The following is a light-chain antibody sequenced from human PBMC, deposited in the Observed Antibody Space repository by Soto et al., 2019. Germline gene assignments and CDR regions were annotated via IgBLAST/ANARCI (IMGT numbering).Light chain of an antibody. V-gene: IGKV3-15*01. CDR2: FAS. Sequence: EIVMTQSPATLSVSPGERATLSCRASQSVSSKLAWFQQKPGQAPRLLIYFASTRATGIPARFSGSGSGTEFTLTISSLQSEDFAVYYCQQYNNWPHTFGQGNKLEIK. CDR3: QQYNNWPHT. CDR1: QSVSSK. J-gene: IGKJ2*01.